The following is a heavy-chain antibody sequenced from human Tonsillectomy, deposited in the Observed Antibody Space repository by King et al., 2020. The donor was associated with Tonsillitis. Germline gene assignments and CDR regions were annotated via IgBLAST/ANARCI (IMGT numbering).Heavy chain of an antibody. D-gene: IGHD3-16*01. V-gene: IGHV2-5*02. CDR3: AHRLTMITFGRVDAFDI. J-gene: IGHJ3*02. CDR2: IYWDDDK. Sequence: ITLKESGPTLVKPTQTLTLTCTFSGFSLSTSGVGVGWIRQPPGKALEWLALIYWDDDKRYSPSLKSRLTITKDTSKNQVVLTMTNMDPVDTATYYCAHRLTMITFGRVDAFDIWGQGTMVTVSS. CDR1: GFSLSTSGVG.